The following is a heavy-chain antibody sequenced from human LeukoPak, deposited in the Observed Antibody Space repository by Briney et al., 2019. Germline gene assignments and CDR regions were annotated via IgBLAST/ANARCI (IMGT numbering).Heavy chain of an antibody. CDR3: ATSSPGTGMDV. D-gene: IGHD3-10*01. V-gene: IGHV5-51*01. CDR1: GNSFTSYW. Sequence: GESLQISCKGSGNSFTSYWIGWVRQLPGKGLEWMGIIYPGDSDTRYSPFFQGQVTISADKSISTAYLQWSSLKASDTAMYYCATSSPGTGMDVWGKGTTVTVSS. J-gene: IGHJ6*04. CDR2: IYPGDSDT.